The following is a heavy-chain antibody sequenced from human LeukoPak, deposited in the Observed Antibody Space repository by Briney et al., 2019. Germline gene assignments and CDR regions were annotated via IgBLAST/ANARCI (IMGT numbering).Heavy chain of an antibody. J-gene: IGHJ4*02. Sequence: KPSETLSLTCAVYVGSFSGYYWSWIRQPPGKGLEWIGEINHSVSTNYNPSLKSRVTISVATSKNHFSLKLSSVTAADTAVYYCASCRHSSGWYIDYWGQGTLVTVSS. D-gene: IGHD6-19*01. CDR3: ASCRHSSGWYIDY. CDR2: INHSVST. CDR1: VGSFSGYY. V-gene: IGHV4-34*01.